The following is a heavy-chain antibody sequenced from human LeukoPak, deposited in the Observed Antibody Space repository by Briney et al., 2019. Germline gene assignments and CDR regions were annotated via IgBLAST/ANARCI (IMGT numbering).Heavy chain of an antibody. V-gene: IGHV1-3*01. D-gene: IGHD2-8*01. Sequence: ASVNVSCTASGYTFTSYAMHWVRQAPGQRLEWMGWINAGNGNTKYSQKFQGRVTITRDTSASTAYMELSSLRSEDTAVYYCARLAHCTNGVCYPTDYYYGMDVWGQGTTVTVSS. CDR1: GYTFTSYA. CDR3: ARLAHCTNGVCYPTDYYYGMDV. J-gene: IGHJ6*02. CDR2: INAGNGNT.